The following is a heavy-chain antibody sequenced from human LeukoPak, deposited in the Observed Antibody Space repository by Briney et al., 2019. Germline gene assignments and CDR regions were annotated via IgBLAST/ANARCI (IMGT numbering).Heavy chain of an antibody. D-gene: IGHD4-17*01. J-gene: IGHJ4*02. CDR3: AKGNGDYVRWYYFDY. V-gene: IGHV3-23*01. Sequence: GGSLRLSCAASGFAFSSYAMSWVRQAPGKGLEWVSAISGSGGSTYYADSVKGRFTISRDNSKNALYLQMNSLRAEDTAVYYCAKGNGDYVRWYYFDYWGQGTLVTVSS. CDR2: ISGSGGST. CDR1: GFAFSSYA.